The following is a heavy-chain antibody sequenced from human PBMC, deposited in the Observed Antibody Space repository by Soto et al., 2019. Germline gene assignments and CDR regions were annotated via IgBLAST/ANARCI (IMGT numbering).Heavy chain of an antibody. CDR3: ARDRRGYFDWFPDY. V-gene: IGHV1-69*06. Sequence: SVKVSCKASGGTFSSYAISWVRQAPGQGLEWMGGIIPIFGTANYAQKFQGRVTITADKSTSTAYMELSSLRSEDTAVYYCARDRRGYFDWFPDYWGQGTLVTVSS. J-gene: IGHJ4*02. CDR2: IIPIFGTA. D-gene: IGHD3-9*01. CDR1: GGTFSSYA.